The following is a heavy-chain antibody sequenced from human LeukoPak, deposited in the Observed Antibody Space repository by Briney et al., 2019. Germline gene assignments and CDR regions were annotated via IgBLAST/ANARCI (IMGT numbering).Heavy chain of an antibody. J-gene: IGHJ4*02. V-gene: IGHV3-21*01. D-gene: IGHD4-17*01. Sequence: GGSLRLSCAASGFTFSNFNMNWVRQAPGKVLEWVSSISSGSSYIYYADSLKGRFTISRDKAKNSLYLQMNGLRAEDTAVYYCARDAYGDYAADYWGQGTLVTVSS. CDR2: ISSGSSYI. CDR3: ARDAYGDYAADY. CDR1: GFTFSNFN.